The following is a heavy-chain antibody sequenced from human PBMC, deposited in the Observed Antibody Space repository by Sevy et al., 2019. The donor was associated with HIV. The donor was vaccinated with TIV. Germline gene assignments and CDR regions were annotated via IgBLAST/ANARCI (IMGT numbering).Heavy chain of an antibody. CDR3: ARDRYYDASGYYYYYYGMDV. J-gene: IGHJ6*02. Sequence: GGSLRLSCEASRFTVSGNYMAWVRLAPGKGLEWVSLIVSGGSTYYADSVKGRFTISRDNAKNTLYLQMNPLRAEDTAVYFCARDRYYDASGYYYYYYGMDVWGQGTTVTVSS. D-gene: IGHD3-22*01. CDR1: RFTVSGNY. CDR2: IVSGGST. V-gene: IGHV3-66*01.